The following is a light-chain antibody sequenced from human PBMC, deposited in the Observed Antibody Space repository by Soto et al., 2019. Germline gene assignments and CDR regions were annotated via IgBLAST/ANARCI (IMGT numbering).Light chain of an antibody. J-gene: IGKJ1*01. V-gene: IGKV3-20*01. Sequence: EIVLTQSPGTLSWSPGERATLSCRASQSVSSNYLAWYQQKPGQAPRLLIYATSSRATGIPDRFSGSGSGTDFTLAISRLEPEDFAVYYCHQYGYSSWTFGQGTKVEIK. CDR3: HQYGYSSWT. CDR2: ATS. CDR1: QSVSSNY.